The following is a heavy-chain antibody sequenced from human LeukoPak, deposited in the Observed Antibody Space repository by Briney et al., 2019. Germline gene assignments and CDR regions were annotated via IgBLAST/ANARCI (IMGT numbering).Heavy chain of an antibody. J-gene: IGHJ6*02. D-gene: IGHD3-3*01. CDR1: GFTFSSYE. CDR3: ARHFGVISKGVYYYYGLDV. Sequence: GGSLRLSCAASGFTFSSYEMNWVRQAPGKGLEWVSVVYSGGSTYYADSVKGRFTISRDNSKNTLYLQMSSLRAEDTAVYYCARHFGVISKGVYYYYGLDVWGQGTTVIVSS. V-gene: IGHV3-66*04. CDR2: VYSGGST.